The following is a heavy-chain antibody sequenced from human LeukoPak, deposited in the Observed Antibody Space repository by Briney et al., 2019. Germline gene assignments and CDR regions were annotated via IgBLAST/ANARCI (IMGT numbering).Heavy chain of an antibody. D-gene: IGHD2-15*01. J-gene: IGHJ5*02. Sequence: GGSLRLSCAASGLSFSSYSMNWVRQAPGKGLEWVANIKQDGSEKYYVDSVKGRFSISRDNAKNSLFLQMNSLRAEDTAVYYCARDRSPCSGGRCYSYNWFDPWGQGTLVTVSS. CDR2: IKQDGSEK. CDR3: ARDRSPCSGGRCYSYNWFDP. V-gene: IGHV3-7*04. CDR1: GLSFSSYS.